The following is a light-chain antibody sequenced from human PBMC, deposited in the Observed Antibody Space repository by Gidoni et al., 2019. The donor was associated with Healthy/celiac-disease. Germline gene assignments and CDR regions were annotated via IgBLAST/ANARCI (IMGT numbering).Light chain of an antibody. CDR2: GAS. CDR3: QQYGSSPSIT. J-gene: IGKJ5*01. V-gene: IGKV3-20*01. Sequence: EIVLTQSTGTLSLPPGERATLSCRASQSVSSSYLAWYQQKPGQAPRLLIYGASSRATGIPDRFSGSWSGTDFTLTISRLEPEDFAVYYFQQYGSSPSITFGQGTRLEIK. CDR1: QSVSSSY.